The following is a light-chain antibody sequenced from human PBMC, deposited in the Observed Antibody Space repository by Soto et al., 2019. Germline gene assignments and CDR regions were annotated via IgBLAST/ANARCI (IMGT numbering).Light chain of an antibody. J-gene: IGLJ2*01. Sequence: QLVLTQPRSVSGSPGQSVAISCTGSRSDVGGYKYVSWYQQFPGKAPKLIIYDVSRRPSGVPDRFSGSKSGNTASLTISGLQAEDEGDYYCCSYGGGRTPLGFGGGTQLTVL. CDR1: RSDVGGYKY. CDR3: CSYGGGRTPLG. V-gene: IGLV2-11*01. CDR2: DVS.